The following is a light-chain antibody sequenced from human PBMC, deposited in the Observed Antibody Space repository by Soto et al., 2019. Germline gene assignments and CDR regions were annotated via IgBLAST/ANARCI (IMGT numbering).Light chain of an antibody. V-gene: IGKV2-30*01. CDR1: QSLVYSNGVSY. Sequence: EVVMTQSPLSLPVNLGQPASISCRSRQSLVYSNGVSYLTWFQQRPGQSPRRLIYEVSNRDSGVPDRFSGSGSGTDFTLKISRVEAEDVGVYYCMQRTHWPATFGQGTKVDI. CDR2: EVS. J-gene: IGKJ1*01. CDR3: MQRTHWPAT.